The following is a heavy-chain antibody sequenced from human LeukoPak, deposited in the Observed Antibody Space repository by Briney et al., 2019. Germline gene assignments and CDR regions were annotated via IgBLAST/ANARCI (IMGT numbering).Heavy chain of an antibody. Sequence: PSETLSLTCAVYGGSFSGYYWSWTRQPPGKGLEWIGEINHSGSTNYNPSLKSRVTISVDTSKNQFSLKLSSVTAADTAVYYCARVRNVGYSYGSRYYFDYWGQGTLVTVSS. CDR3: ARVRNVGYSYGSRYYFDY. J-gene: IGHJ4*02. D-gene: IGHD5-18*01. V-gene: IGHV4-34*01. CDR1: GGSFSGYY. CDR2: INHSGST.